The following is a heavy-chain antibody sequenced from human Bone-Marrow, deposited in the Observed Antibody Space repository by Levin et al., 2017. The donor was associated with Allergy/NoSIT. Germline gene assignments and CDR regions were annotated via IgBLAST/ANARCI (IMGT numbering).Heavy chain of an antibody. CDR2: INTNTGNP. J-gene: IGHJ6*02. CDR1: GYTFTSYA. D-gene: IGHD6-13*01. CDR3: ARAPYSSSWEHYYGMDV. Sequence: ASVKVSCKASGYTFTSYAMNWVRQAPGQGLEWMGWINTNTGNPTYAQGFTGRFVFSLDTSVSTAYLQICSLKAEDTAVYYCARAPYSSSWEHYYGMDVWGQGTTVTVSS. V-gene: IGHV7-4-1*01.